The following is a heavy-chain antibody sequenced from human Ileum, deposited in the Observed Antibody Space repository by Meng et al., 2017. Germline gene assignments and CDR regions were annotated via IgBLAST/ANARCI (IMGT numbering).Heavy chain of an antibody. D-gene: IGHD3-10*01. CDR2: IYYSRST. CDR3: ARDLWFGASRWFDP. Sequence: SETLSLTCTVSGGSISSGGYYWSWIRQHPGKGLEWIGYIYYSRSTYYNPSLKTRVTISVDTSKNQFSLKLSSVTAADTAVYYCARDLWFGASRWFDPWGQGTLVTVSS. CDR1: GGSISSGGYY. V-gene: IGHV4-31*03. J-gene: IGHJ5*02.